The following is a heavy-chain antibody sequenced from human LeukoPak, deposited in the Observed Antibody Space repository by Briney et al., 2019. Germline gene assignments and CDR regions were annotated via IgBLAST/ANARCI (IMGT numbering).Heavy chain of an antibody. CDR3: ARAIVGYCSGGRCFRRFDP. J-gene: IGHJ5*02. Sequence: SQTLSLTCTVSGDSISSGDYYWSWIRQPPGKGLEWIGYISYSGSTSYNPSLKSRVTISVDTSKNQFSQKVTSVTAADTAGYYCARAIVGYCSGGRCFRRFDPWGQGTLVTVSS. D-gene: IGHD2-15*01. CDR2: ISYSGST. CDR1: GDSISSGDYY. V-gene: IGHV4-30-4*01.